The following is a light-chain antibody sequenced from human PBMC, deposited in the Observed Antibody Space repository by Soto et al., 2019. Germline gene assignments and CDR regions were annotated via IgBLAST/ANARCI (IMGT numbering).Light chain of an antibody. Sequence: QSALTQPPSASGTPGQRVTISCSGSSSNIENNYVSWYQQLPGTAPKLLIYRNIQRPSGVPDRFSGSKSGTSASLAISGLRSEDEADYYCAAWDDSLRGHVFGPGTKVTVL. CDR3: AAWDDSLRGHV. CDR1: SSNIENNY. V-gene: IGLV1-47*01. J-gene: IGLJ1*01. CDR2: RNI.